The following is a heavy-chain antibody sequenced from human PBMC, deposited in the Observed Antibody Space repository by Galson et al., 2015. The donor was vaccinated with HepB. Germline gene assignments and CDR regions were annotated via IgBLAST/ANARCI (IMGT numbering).Heavy chain of an antibody. J-gene: IGHJ4*02. D-gene: IGHD6-19*01. Sequence: SLRLSCAASGFTFSSYSMNWVRQAPGKGLEWVSYISSSSSTIYYADSVKGRFTISRDNAKNSLYLQMNSLRDEDTAVYYCASPTAVAGTGYDFDYWGQGTLVTVSS. V-gene: IGHV3-48*02. CDR1: GFTFSSYS. CDR3: ASPTAVAGTGYDFDY. CDR2: ISSSSSTI.